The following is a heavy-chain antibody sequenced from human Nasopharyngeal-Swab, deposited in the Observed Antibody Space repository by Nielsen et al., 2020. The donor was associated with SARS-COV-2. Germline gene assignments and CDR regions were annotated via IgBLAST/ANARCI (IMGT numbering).Heavy chain of an antibody. D-gene: IGHD3/OR15-3a*01. CDR2: VSPYNSNT. CDR1: GYTFIIFG. J-gene: IGHJ3*02. CDR3: ARGQGSWTRNAFDI. Sequence: ASVNVSFMASGYTFIIFGINCVLQAPGQGLESMGWVSPYNSNTNYAQKLQGRVTMTTDSSTYTSYMELRSLRSDDTAVYYCARGQGSWTRNAFDIWGQGTMVTVYS. V-gene: IGHV1-18*01.